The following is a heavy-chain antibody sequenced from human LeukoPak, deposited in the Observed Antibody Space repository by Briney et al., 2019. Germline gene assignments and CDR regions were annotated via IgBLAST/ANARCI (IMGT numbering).Heavy chain of an antibody. D-gene: IGHD3-10*01. CDR3: ARDSGRFDVFDI. Sequence: PPGGSLRLSCAASGFTVSTNYMSWVRQAPGKGLEWVSVIYSDGRTYYADSVKGRFTISRDNSKNTLYLQMNSLRAEDTAVYYCARDSGRFDVFDIWGQGTMVTVSS. CDR2: IYSDGRT. J-gene: IGHJ3*02. V-gene: IGHV3-53*01. CDR1: GFTVSTNY.